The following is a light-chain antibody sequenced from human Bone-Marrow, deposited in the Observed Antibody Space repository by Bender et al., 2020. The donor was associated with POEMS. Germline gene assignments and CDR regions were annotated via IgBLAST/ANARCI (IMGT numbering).Light chain of an antibody. Sequence: QSALTQPASVSGSPGQSITISCTGTNSDVGNYNYVAWYQQYPDKAPKLIIYDVSIRPSGVSNRFSGSKSGDTASLAISDIQSEDEGDYYCSSWDDSLSGWVFGGGTKLTVL. CDR3: SSWDDSLSGWV. CDR2: DVS. CDR1: NSDVGNYNY. J-gene: IGLJ3*02. V-gene: IGLV2-14*03.